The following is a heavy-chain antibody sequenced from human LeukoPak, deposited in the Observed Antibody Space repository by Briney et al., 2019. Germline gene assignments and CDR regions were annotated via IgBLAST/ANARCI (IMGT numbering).Heavy chain of an antibody. J-gene: IGHJ5*02. CDR1: GGSISSGGYY. CDR2: IYYSGST. D-gene: IGHD3-10*01. V-gene: IGHV4-31*03. Sequence: SETLSLTCTVSGGSISSGGYYWSWIRQHPGKGLEWIGYIYYSGSTYYNPSLKSRVTISVDTSKNQLSLKLSSVTAADTAVYYCVRDHNQYYYGSGVSGGWFDPWGQGTLVTVSS. CDR3: VRDHNQYYYGSGVSGGWFDP.